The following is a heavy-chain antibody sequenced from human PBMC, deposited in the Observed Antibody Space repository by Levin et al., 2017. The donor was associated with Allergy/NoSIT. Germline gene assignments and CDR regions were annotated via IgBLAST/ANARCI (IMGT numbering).Heavy chain of an antibody. V-gene: IGHV1-24*01. CDR3: ATEEIAAAASGYAFDI. Sequence: ASVKVSCKVSGYTLTELSMHWVRQAPGKGLEWMGGFDPEDGETIYAQKFQGRVTMTEDTSTDTAYMELSSLRSEDTAVYYCATEEIAAAASGYAFDIWGQGTMVTVSS. CDR1: GYTLTELS. CDR2: FDPEDGET. J-gene: IGHJ3*02. D-gene: IGHD6-13*01.